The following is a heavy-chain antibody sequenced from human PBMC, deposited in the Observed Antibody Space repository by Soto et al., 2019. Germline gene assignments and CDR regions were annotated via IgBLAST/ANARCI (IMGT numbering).Heavy chain of an antibody. D-gene: IGHD2-21*02. CDR1: GYTFTSYD. CDR2: MNPNSGNT. CDR3: ARGLTHYCGGDCYSDY. Sequence: QVQLVQSGAEVKKPGASVKVSCKASGYTFTSYDINWVRQATGQGLEWMGWMNPNSGNTGYAQKFQGRVTMTRNTSKSTAYMELSSLRSEDTAVYYCARGLTHYCGGDCYSDYWGQGTLVTVSS. V-gene: IGHV1-8*01. J-gene: IGHJ4*02.